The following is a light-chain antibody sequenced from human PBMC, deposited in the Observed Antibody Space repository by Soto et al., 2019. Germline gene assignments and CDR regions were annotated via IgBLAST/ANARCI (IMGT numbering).Light chain of an antibody. CDR2: HAS. CDR1: QSVSTN. Sequence: EIVMTQSPATLSMSPGERATLSCRASQSVSTNLAWYQQKPGQAPRLLIYHASSRVTGIPVRFSGSGSGTESTLTITSRRSEDFAVYDYQQYNNWPSITFGQGTRLEIK. J-gene: IGKJ5*01. CDR3: QQYNNWPSIT. V-gene: IGKV3-15*01.